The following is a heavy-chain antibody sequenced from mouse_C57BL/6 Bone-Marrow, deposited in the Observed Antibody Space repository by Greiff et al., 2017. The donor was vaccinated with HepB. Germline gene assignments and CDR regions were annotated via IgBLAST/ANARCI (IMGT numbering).Heavy chain of an antibody. J-gene: IGHJ3*01. CDR1: GYTFTSYT. CDR2: INPSSGYT. CDR3: ALRSWFAY. D-gene: IGHD1-1*01. Sequence: QVQLQQSGAELARPGASVKMSCKASGYTFTSYTMHWVKQRPGQGLEWIGYINPSSGYTKYNQKVKDKATLTADKSSSTAYMQLSSLPSEDSALYYYALRSWFAYWGQGTLVTVSA. V-gene: IGHV1-4*01.